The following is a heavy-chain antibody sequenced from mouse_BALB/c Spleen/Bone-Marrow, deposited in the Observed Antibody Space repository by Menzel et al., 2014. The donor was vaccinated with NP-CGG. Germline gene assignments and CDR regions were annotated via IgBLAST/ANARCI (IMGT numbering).Heavy chain of an antibody. CDR3: ARELGRGYYFDY. CDR1: GYTFTSSW. Sequence: LQQSGSVLVRPGASVKLSCKASGYTFTSSWMHWAKQRPGQGLEWIGEIHPNSGNTNYNEKFKGKATLTVDTSSSTAYVDLSSLTSEDSAVYYCARELGRGYYFDYWGQGTTLTVSS. V-gene: IGHV1S130*01. D-gene: IGHD4-1*01. J-gene: IGHJ2*01. CDR2: IHPNSGNT.